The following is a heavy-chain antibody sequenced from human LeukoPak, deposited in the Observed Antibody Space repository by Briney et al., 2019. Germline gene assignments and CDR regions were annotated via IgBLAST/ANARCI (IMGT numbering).Heavy chain of an antibody. CDR1: GYTLTELS. CDR2: FDPEDGET. D-gene: IGHD3-9*01. CDR3: ATDPRYFDCLRY. V-gene: IGHV1-24*01. J-gene: IGHJ4*02. Sequence: ASVKVSCKVPGYTLTELSMHWVRQAPGKGLEWMGGFDPEDGETIYAQKFQGRVTMTEDTSTDTAYMELSSLRSEDTAVYYCATDPRYFDCLRYWGQGTLVTVSS.